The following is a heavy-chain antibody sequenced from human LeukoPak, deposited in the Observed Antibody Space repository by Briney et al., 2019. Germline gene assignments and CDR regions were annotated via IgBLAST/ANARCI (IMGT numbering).Heavy chain of an antibody. CDR3: ARLNKYYEILTGYASAYYFDY. J-gene: IGHJ4*02. V-gene: IGHV3-74*01. CDR2: INNDGSTT. D-gene: IGHD3-9*01. CDR1: GFTFNTYW. Sequence: GGSLRLSCAASGFTFNTYWMHWVRQAPGKGLVWVARINNDGSTTTYADSVKGRFTISRDNAKNTLYLQMNSVRAEDTAVYYCARLNKYYEILTGYASAYYFDYWGQGTLVTVSS.